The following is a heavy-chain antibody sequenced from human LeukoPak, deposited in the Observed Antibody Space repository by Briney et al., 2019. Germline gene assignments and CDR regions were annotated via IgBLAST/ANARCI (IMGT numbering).Heavy chain of an antibody. CDR3: ARGHSRWSIPTSSYYYRMDL. Sequence: ASVKVSCMASGDTLNNYRISWVRPAPGQGLEWMGGIIPIFSTANYAQKFQGRVTITADESTNTAYMELSSLTSDDTAVYHCARGHSRWSIPTSSYYYRMDLWGQGTTVAVSS. D-gene: IGHD6-13*01. CDR2: IIPIFSTA. V-gene: IGHV1-69*13. J-gene: IGHJ6*02. CDR1: GDTLNNYR.